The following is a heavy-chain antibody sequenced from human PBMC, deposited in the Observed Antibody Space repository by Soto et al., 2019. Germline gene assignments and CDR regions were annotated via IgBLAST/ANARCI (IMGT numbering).Heavy chain of an antibody. CDR2: INQDGTER. Sequence: GGSLRLSCAPSGFTFSRDWMSWVRQAPGKGLEWVANINQDGTERYYVDSVKGRFTISRDNTENSLYLQMSSLRAEDTAVYYCARGPNWGQGTLVTVSS. CDR3: ARGPN. V-gene: IGHV3-7*01. J-gene: IGHJ4*02. CDR1: GFTFSRDW.